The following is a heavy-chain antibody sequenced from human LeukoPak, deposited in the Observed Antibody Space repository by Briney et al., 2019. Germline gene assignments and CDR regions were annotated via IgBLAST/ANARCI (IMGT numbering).Heavy chain of an antibody. J-gene: IGHJ4*02. CDR2: INHSGST. CDR3: ARGYRSLFWGLETPYYFDY. CDR1: GGSFSGYY. Sequence: PSETLSLTCAVYGGSFSGYYWSWIRQPPGKGLEWIGEINHSGSTNYNPSLKSRVTISVDTSKNQFSLRLSSVTAADTAVYYCARGYRSLFWGLETPYYFDYWGQGTLVTVSS. V-gene: IGHV4-34*01. D-gene: IGHD3-16*01.